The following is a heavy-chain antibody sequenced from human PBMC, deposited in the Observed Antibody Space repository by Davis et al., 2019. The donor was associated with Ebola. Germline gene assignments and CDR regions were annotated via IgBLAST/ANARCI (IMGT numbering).Heavy chain of an antibody. J-gene: IGHJ1*01. CDR3: ARSITIFGVVTSGFQH. V-gene: IGHV4-59*08. CDR2: IYYSGST. Sequence: SETLSLPCTFSGGSISSYYWRWIRQPPGKGLEWIGYIYYSGSTNYNPSLKSRVTISVDTSKNQFSLKLSSVTAADTAVYYCARSITIFGVVTSGFQHWGQGTLVTVSS. D-gene: IGHD3-3*01. CDR1: GGSISSYY.